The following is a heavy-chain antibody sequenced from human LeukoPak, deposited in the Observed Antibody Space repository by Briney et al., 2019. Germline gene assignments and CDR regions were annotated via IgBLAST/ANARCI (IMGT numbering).Heavy chain of an antibody. V-gene: IGHV1-46*01. Sequence: ASVTVSCKASGYTFTSYYMHWVRQAPGQGLEWMGIINPSGGSTSYAQKFQGRVTMTRDMSTSTVYMELRSLRSDDTAVYYCARHIVGAQGVVYAFDIWGQGTMVTVSS. CDR1: GYTFTSYY. D-gene: IGHD2-15*01. J-gene: IGHJ3*02. CDR2: INPSGGST. CDR3: ARHIVGAQGVVYAFDI.